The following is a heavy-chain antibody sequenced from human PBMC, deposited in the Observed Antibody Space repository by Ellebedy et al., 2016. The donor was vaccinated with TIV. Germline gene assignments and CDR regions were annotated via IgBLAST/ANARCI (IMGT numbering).Heavy chain of an antibody. CDR2: VYYSGST. CDR3: ARFSILDAFDI. Sequence: SETLSLTXSVSGDSISGGSHFWNWIRQHPGRGLEWLGYVYYSGSTYYNPSLNGRLSISVDTSKNQFSLKLTSVTAADTAVYYCARFSILDAFDIWGRGTLVTVSS. V-gene: IGHV4-31*03. D-gene: IGHD2-2*01. J-gene: IGHJ3*02. CDR1: GDSISGGSHF.